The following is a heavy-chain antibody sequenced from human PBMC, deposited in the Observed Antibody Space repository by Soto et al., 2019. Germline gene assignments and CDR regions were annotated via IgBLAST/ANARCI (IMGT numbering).Heavy chain of an antibody. CDR3: AREGSGYNL. Sequence: QVQLVQSGAELKKPGSSVKVSCKASGGSFSSFGFSWVRQAPGQGLEWMGGIIPVFGRPNYAQRFRGRLTITADESTNTVYLELIDLRSEDTVVYYCAREGSGYNLWGQGTQVTVSS. CDR2: IIPVFGRP. D-gene: IGHD5-12*01. CDR1: GGSFSSFG. J-gene: IGHJ1*01. V-gene: IGHV1-69*01.